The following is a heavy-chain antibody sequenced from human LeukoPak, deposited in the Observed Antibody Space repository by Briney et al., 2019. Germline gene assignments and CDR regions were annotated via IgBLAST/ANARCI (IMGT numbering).Heavy chain of an antibody. D-gene: IGHD3-22*01. Sequence: PGGTLRLSCAASGFTFSSYGINWVRQAPGKGLGWVSAISGSGGSTYYADSVKGRFTISRDNSKNTLYLQMNSLRAEDTAVYYCAKDPAYYDSSGYYPDAFDIWGQGTMVTVSS. V-gene: IGHV3-23*01. CDR3: AKDPAYYDSSGYYPDAFDI. CDR2: ISGSGGST. J-gene: IGHJ3*02. CDR1: GFTFSSYG.